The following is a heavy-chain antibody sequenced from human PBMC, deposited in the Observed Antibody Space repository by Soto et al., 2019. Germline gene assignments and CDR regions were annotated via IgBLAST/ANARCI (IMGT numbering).Heavy chain of an antibody. J-gene: IGHJ4*02. D-gene: IGHD3-3*01. V-gene: IGHV4-59*01. Sequence: SETLSLTCTVSGGSISSYYWSWIRQPPGKGLEWIGYVYHTGRTSYKPSLKSRFSISMTPPKNQSPLNLAFVPAADTAVYFWARDFAYFDSWGQGPLVTASS. CDR2: VYHTGRT. CDR1: GGSISSYY. CDR3: ARDFAYFDS.